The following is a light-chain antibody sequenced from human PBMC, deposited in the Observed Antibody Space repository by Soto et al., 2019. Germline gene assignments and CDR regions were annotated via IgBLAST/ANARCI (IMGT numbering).Light chain of an antibody. CDR3: QQYGPSPPIT. Sequence: EIVLTQSPGTLSLSPGERVTLSCRASQSVSHNYVAWYQQEPGQAPRLLIYGASSRATGIPDRFSGSGSGTDFTLTISRLEPEDFAVYYCQQYGPSPPITFGQGTRLEIK. CDR2: GAS. V-gene: IGKV3-20*01. CDR1: QSVSHNY. J-gene: IGKJ5*01.